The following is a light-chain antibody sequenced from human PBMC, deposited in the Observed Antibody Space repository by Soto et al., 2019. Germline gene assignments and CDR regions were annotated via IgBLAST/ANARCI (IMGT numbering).Light chain of an antibody. CDR1: KSDSSSY. CDR3: QQYGSSIT. Sequence: EIVLTQSPGTLSLSPGERTTLSCRASKSDSSSYLAWYKQKPGQAPRLLIYGASSRATGIPDRFSGSGSGTDFTLTINRLEPEDFAVYYCQQYGSSITFGQGTRLEIK. V-gene: IGKV3-20*01. CDR2: GAS. J-gene: IGKJ5*01.